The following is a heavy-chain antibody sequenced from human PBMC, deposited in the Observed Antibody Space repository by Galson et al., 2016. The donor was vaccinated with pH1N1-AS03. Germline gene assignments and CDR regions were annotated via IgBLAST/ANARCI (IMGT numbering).Heavy chain of an antibody. CDR2: INPSDGNT. V-gene: IGHV1-46*01. CDR3: ARVSAGLTGYYYAMDV. J-gene: IGHJ6*02. D-gene: IGHD4/OR15-4a*01. CDR1: GYTFTSYY. Sequence: SVKVSCKASGYTFTSYYIHWVRQAPGQGREWMGIINPSDGNTNSAQRFQARVTMTRATSTSTVKMELSSLRADDTAVYYCARVSAGLTGYYYAMDVWGQGTTVTVSS.